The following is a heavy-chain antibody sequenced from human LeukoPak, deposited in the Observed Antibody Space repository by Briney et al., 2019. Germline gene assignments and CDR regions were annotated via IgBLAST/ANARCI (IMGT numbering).Heavy chain of an antibody. Sequence: PGASLRLSCAASGFTFSTYTMSWVRQAPGKGLEWFSAISGADDGYYADSVKGRFTISRGNSKNTLYLQMNSLRAEDTAVYYCAKARTPVTSYFDKWGQGTLVTVSS. CDR2: ISGADDG. D-gene: IGHD4-23*01. CDR1: GFTFSTYT. CDR3: AKARTPVTSYFDK. V-gene: IGHV3-23*01. J-gene: IGHJ4*02.